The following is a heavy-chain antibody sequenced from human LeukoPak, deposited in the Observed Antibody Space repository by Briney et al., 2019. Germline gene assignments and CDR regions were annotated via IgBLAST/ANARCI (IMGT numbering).Heavy chain of an antibody. J-gene: IGHJ4*02. Sequence: GGSLRLSCAVSGFTFNEYWMHWVRQAPGKGLEWVSRVNGDEGVTFYADSVKGRFTISRDNAKNTLYLEMRGLRVEDTAVHYCAKDGLALYNWNYGDYWGQGTLVTVSS. CDR2: VNGDEGVT. V-gene: IGHV3-74*01. CDR1: GFTFNEYW. D-gene: IGHD1-7*01. CDR3: AKDGLALYNWNYGDY.